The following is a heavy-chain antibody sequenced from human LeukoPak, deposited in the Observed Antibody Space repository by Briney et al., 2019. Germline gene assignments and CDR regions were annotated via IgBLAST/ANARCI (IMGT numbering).Heavy chain of an antibody. V-gene: IGHV3-7*01. Sequence: GGSLRLSCAGSGFTFKTYWMSWVRQVAGKGPEWVANIKDDGRENQYADSVKGRFTISRDNARNSLYLQMHNLRADDTAVYYFARDPYDRGGYGAFDLWGHGTLVTVSS. CDR1: GFTFKTYW. D-gene: IGHD3-22*01. J-gene: IGHJ3*01. CDR2: IKDDGREN. CDR3: ARDPYDRGGYGAFDL.